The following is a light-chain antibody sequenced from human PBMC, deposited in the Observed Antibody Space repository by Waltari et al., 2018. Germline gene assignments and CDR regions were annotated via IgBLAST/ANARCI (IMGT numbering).Light chain of an antibody. Sequence: QSALTQPPSASGSPGQSVTISCTGTSRAVGGSNSVSWYQQHPGKAPTLMIYEVSKRPSGVPDRFSGSKSGNTASLTVSGLQAEDEADYYCSSYAGSNILVFGGGTKLTVL. V-gene: IGLV2-8*01. J-gene: IGLJ2*01. CDR1: SRAVGGSNS. CDR3: SSYAGSNILV. CDR2: EVS.